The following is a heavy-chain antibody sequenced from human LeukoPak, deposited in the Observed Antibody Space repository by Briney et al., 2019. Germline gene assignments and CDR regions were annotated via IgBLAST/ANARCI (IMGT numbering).Heavy chain of an antibody. J-gene: IGHJ4*02. CDR2: IYYSGST. CDR3: ARGGHYYDSSGYYRGPFDY. D-gene: IGHD3-22*01. V-gene: IGHV4-59*01. CDR1: GGSISSYY. Sequence: PSETLSLTCTVSGGSISSYYWSWIRQPPGKGLEWIGYIYYSGSTNYNPSLKSRVTISVDTSKNQFSLKLSSVTAADTAVYYCARGGHYYDSSGYYRGPFDYWGQGTLVTVS.